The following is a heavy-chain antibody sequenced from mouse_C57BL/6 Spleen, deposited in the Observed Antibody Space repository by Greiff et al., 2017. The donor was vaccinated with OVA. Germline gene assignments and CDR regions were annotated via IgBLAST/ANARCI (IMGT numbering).Heavy chain of an antibody. D-gene: IGHD2-3*01. CDR2: IDPSDSYT. CDR1: GYTFNSYW. CDR3: ARGAPDGYYGY. Sequence: QVQLQQPGAELVMPGASVKLSCKASGYTFNSYWMHWVKQRPGQGLEWIGEIDPSDSYTNYNQKFKGKSTLTVDKSSSTAYMQLSSLTSEDSAVYYCARGAPDGYYGYWGQGTTLTVSS. V-gene: IGHV1-69*01. J-gene: IGHJ2*01.